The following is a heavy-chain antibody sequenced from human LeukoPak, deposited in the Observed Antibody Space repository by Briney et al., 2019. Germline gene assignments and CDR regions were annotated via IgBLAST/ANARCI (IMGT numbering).Heavy chain of an antibody. CDR1: GYTFTGYY. V-gene: IGHV1-2*06. CDR3: ATSPGYYDSSGYYFY. Sequence: ASVKVSCKASGYTFTGYYMHWVRQAPGQGLEWMGRINPNSGGTNYAQKFQGRVTMTRDTSISTAYMELSRLRSEDTAVYYCATSPGYYDSSGYYFYWGQGTLVTVSS. CDR2: INPNSGGT. D-gene: IGHD3-22*01. J-gene: IGHJ4*02.